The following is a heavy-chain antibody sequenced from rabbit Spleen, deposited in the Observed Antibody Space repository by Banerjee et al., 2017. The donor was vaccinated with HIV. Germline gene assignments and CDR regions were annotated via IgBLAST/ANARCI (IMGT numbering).Heavy chain of an antibody. CDR3: ARDLAAWNSGSYAFNL. V-gene: IGHV1S40*01. Sequence: QSLEESGGGLVQPEGSLALTCKASGFSFSSSDYICWVRQAPGKGLEWISCIAGSSSGFTYSATWAKGRFTISKTSSTTVTLQMTSLTVADTATYFCARDLAAWNSGSYAFNLWGPGTLVT. J-gene: IGHJ4*01. CDR1: GFSFSSSDY. CDR2: IAGSSSGFT. D-gene: IGHD1-1*01.